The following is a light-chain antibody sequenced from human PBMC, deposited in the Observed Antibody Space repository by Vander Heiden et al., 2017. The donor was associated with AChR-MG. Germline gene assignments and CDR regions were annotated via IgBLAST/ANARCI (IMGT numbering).Light chain of an antibody. J-gene: IGLJ2*01. CDR1: SSDVGGYKY. Sequence: QSALTQPASVSRSPGQSITISCTGTSSDVGGYKYVSWYQQHPGKAPKLMIYEVSKRPSGVSNRFSGSKSGNTASLTISGLQAEDEADYYCSSYTSRSTLVFGGGTKLTVL. CDR2: EVS. V-gene: IGLV2-14*01. CDR3: SSYTSRSTLV.